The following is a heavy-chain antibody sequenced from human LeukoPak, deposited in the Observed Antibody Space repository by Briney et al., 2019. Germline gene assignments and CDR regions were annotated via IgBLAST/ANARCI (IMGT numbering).Heavy chain of an antibody. CDR1: VFTFSSYA. CDR2: ISGSGGST. Sequence: PGGSLRLSCAASVFTFSSYAMSWVRQAPGKGLEWVSAISGSGGSTYYADSVKGRFTISRDNSKNTLYLQMNSLRAEDTAVYYCAKDPTYYDSLGYWGQGTLVTVSS. J-gene: IGHJ4*02. CDR3: AKDPTYYDSLGY. D-gene: IGHD3-3*01. V-gene: IGHV3-23*01.